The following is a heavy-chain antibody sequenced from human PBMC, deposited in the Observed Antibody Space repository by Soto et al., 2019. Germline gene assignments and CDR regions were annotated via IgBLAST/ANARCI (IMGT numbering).Heavy chain of an antibody. CDR1: GFTFSSYS. CDR2: ISSSSSTI. CDR3: ARDRQLWDFWSGYPPTYYYYGMDV. J-gene: IGHJ6*02. V-gene: IGHV3-48*02. D-gene: IGHD3-3*01. Sequence: PGGSLRLSCAASGFTFSSYSMNWVRQAPGKGLEWVSYISSSSSTIYYADSVKGRFTISRDNAKNSLYLQMNSLRDEDTAVYYCARDRQLWDFWSGYPPTYYYYGMDVWGQGTTVTVSS.